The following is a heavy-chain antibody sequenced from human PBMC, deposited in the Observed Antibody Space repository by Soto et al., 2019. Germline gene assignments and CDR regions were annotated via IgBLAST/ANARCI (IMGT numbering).Heavy chain of an antibody. CDR3: ARDLVVTTVLGNHYYGLDV. J-gene: IGHJ6*02. CDR1: GGSISSGGYY. D-gene: IGHD2-21*02. CDR2: IYYSGNT. V-gene: IGHV4-31*03. Sequence: PSETLSLTCTVSGGSISSGGYYWNWIRQHPGKGLEWIGYIYYSGNTYYNPSLKSRLTMSVDASKNEFSLKLSSVTAADTAVYYCARDLVVTTVLGNHYYGLDVWGQGTTVTVSS.